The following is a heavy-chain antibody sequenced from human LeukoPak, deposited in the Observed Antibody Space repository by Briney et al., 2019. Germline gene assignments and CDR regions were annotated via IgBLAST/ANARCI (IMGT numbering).Heavy chain of an antibody. V-gene: IGHV4-34*01. CDR3: ARGETPINWFGP. J-gene: IGHJ5*02. CDR2: INHSGST. CDR1: GGSFSGYY. Sequence: SETLSLTCAVYGGSFSGYYWSWIRQPPGKGLEWIGEINHSGSTNYNPSLKSRVTISVDTSKNQFSLRLSSVTAADTAVYYCARGETPINWFGPWGQGTLVTVSS.